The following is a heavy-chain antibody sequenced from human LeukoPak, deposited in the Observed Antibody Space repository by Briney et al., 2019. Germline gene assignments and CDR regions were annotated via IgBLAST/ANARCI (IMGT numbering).Heavy chain of an antibody. CDR1: GFTFSSYA. D-gene: IGHD3-9*01. J-gene: IGHJ4*02. CDR2: ISYDGSNK. V-gene: IGHV3-30*07. Sequence: QPGGSLRLSCAASGFTFSSYAMHWVRQAPGKWRELVAVISYDGSNKYYADSVKGRFNISRDNSKNPMYLQMNSLRAEDTAVYYCAKDPLTGYSNFDYWGQGTLVTVSS. CDR3: AKDPLTGYSNFDY.